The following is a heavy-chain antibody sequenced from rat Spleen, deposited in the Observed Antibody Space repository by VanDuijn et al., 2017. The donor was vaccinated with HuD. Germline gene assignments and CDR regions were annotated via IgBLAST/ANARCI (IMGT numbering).Heavy chain of an antibody. V-gene: IGHV5-7*01. CDR3: TRDRATRAFDY. J-gene: IGHJ2*01. Sequence: EVQLVESGGGLVQPGRSMKLSCAASGFTFSDYAMAWVRQAPKKGLEWVATIIYDGSSTYYRDSVKGRFTISRDNTKNTLYLQMDSLRSEDTATYYCTRDRATRAFDYWGQGVMVTVSS. D-gene: IGHD1-4*01. CDR2: IIYDGSST. CDR1: GFTFSDYA.